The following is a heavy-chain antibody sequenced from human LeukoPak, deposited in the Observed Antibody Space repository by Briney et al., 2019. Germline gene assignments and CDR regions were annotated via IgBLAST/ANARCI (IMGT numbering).Heavy chain of an antibody. V-gene: IGHV1-46*01. CDR2: INPSGGST. CDR3: ARDLGGSRITMVRGVDY. D-gene: IGHD3-10*01. Sequence: ASVKVSCKASGYTFTSYDINWVRQATGQGLEWMGIINPSGGSTSYAQKFQGRVTMTRDTSTSTVYMELSSLRSEDTAVYYCARDLGGSRITMVRGVDYWGQGTLVTVSS. CDR1: GYTFTSYD. J-gene: IGHJ4*02.